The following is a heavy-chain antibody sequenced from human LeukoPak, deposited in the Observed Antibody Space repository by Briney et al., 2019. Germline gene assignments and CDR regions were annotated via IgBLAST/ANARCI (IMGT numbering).Heavy chain of an antibody. Sequence: SETLSLTCAVYGGSFSGYYWSWIRQPPGKGLEWIGEINHSGSTNYNPSLKSRVTISVDTSKNQFSLKLSSVTAADTAVYYCARHRFFDPWGQETLVTVSS. J-gene: IGHJ5*02. CDR1: GGSFSGYY. CDR2: INHSGST. CDR3: ARHRFFDP. V-gene: IGHV4-34*01.